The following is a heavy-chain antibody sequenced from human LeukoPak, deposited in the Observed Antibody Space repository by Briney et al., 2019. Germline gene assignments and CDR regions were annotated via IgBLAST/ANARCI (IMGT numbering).Heavy chain of an antibody. V-gene: IGHV3-23*01. CDR1: GFTFSSYA. D-gene: IGHD3-10*01. CDR3: AKGSGSGSYYILHDAFDI. CDR2: ISGSGGST. J-gene: IGHJ3*02. Sequence: GGSLGLSCAASGFTFSSYAMSWVRQAPGKGLEWVSAISGSGGSTYYADSVKGRFTISRDNSKNTLYLQMNSLRAEDTAVYYCAKGSGSGSYYILHDAFDIWGQGTMVTVSS.